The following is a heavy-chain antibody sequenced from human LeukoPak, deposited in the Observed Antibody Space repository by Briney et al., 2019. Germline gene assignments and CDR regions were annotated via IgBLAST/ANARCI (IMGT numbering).Heavy chain of an antibody. CDR1: GYTFSSYG. CDR2: ITTYNGNT. J-gene: IGHJ6*03. D-gene: IGHD2-2*01. Sequence: GASVKVSCKASGYTFSSYGLSWVRQAPGQGLEWMGRITTYNGNTKYAQNLQGRVTMTTDTSTSTAYMELRSLRSDDTVVYYCARGIVPAARDYYYYYMDVWGKGTTVTVSS. V-gene: IGHV1-18*01. CDR3: ARGIVPAARDYYYYYMDV.